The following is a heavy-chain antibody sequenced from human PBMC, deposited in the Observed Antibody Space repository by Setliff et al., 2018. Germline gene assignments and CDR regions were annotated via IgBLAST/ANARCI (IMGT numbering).Heavy chain of an antibody. J-gene: IGHJ4*02. D-gene: IGHD2-8*01. CDR2: IYHSGTT. CDR3: ARAPRLGYCSNGVCYKVVGDY. Sequence: SETLSLTCTVSGYSISSGYYWGWIRQPPGKGLEWIGTIYHSGTTDYSPSLKSRVTISVDTSKNQLSLKLSSVTAADTAVYYCARAPRLGYCSNGVCYKVVGDYWGQGTLVTVSS. CDR1: GYSISSGYY. V-gene: IGHV4-38-2*02.